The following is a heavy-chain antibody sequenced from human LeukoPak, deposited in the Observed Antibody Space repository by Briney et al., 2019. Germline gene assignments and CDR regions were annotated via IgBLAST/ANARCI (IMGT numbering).Heavy chain of an antibody. V-gene: IGHV1-2*02. Sequence: ASVKVSCKASGYTFTGYYMHWVRQAPGQGLEWMGWINPTSGGTNYAQEFQGRVTMTRDTSVSTAYMELSRLRSDDTAVYYCAREGGYSYGYYWGQGTLVTVSS. CDR3: AREGGYSYGYY. D-gene: IGHD5-18*01. CDR2: INPTSGGT. CDR1: GYTFTGYY. J-gene: IGHJ4*02.